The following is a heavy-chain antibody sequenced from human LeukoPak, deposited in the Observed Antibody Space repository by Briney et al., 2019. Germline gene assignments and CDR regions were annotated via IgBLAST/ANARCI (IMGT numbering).Heavy chain of an antibody. CDR1: GYTFTSYG. J-gene: IGHJ4*02. Sequence: GASVKVSCKASGYTFTSYGISWVRQAPGQGLEWMGWISAYNGNTNYAQKLQGRVTMTTDTSTSTAYMELRSLRSDDTAVYYCAREAHLLWFGKWACDYWGQGTLVTVSS. V-gene: IGHV1-18*04. D-gene: IGHD3-10*01. CDR3: AREAHLLWFGKWACDY. CDR2: ISAYNGNT.